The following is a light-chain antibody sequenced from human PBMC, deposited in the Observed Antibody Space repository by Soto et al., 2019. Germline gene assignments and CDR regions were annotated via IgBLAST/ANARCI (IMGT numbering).Light chain of an antibody. CDR3: SSYTTSSSLEV. J-gene: IGLJ2*01. CDR2: DVS. V-gene: IGLV2-14*01. CDR1: SSDVGRYNY. Sequence: QSVLTQPASVSGSPGQSITISCSGTSSDVGRYNYVSWYQQHPGTAPKLMIYDVSNRPSGVSTRFSGFKSVNTASLTISGLQAEDEADYYCSSYTTSSSLEVFGGGTKLTVL.